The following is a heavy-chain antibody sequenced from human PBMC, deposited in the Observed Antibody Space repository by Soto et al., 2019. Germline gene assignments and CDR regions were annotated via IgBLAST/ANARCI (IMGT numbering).Heavy chain of an antibody. CDR3: ARAMGDWGTYYYYYGMDV. D-gene: IGHD3-16*01. J-gene: IGHJ6*02. CDR2: VYYAGAT. V-gene: IGHV4-59*01. Sequence: QVQLQESGPGLVRPSETLSLTCTVSGYAMSSNYWSWIRQPPGKGLEWIGYVYYAGATSYNPSLQSRVTISVDTSKNQFSLKLSSVTAADTAVYYCARAMGDWGTYYYYYGMDVWGQGTTVTVSS. CDR1: GYAMSSNY.